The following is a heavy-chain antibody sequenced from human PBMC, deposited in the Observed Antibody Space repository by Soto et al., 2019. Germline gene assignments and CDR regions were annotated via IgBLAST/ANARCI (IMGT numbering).Heavy chain of an antibody. CDR2: IYYSGST. CDR1: GGSISSGDYY. D-gene: IGHD6-6*01. Sequence: PSETLSLTRTVSGGSISSGDYYWSWIRQPPGKGLEWIGYIYYSGSTYYNPSLKSRVTISVDTSKNQFSLKLSSVTAADTAVYYCARVHSSSSMPNYYYYGMDVWGQGATVTVSS. J-gene: IGHJ6*02. V-gene: IGHV4-30-4*01. CDR3: ARVHSSSSMPNYYYYGMDV.